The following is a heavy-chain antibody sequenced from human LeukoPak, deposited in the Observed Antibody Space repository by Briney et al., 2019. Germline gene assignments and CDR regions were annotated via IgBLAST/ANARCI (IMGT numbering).Heavy chain of an antibody. Sequence: PGGSLRLSCAASGFTFSSYAMSWVRQAPGKGLEWVSAISGSGGSTYYADSVKGRFTISRDNSKNTLYLQMNSLRAEDTAVYYCAREGGHDYGDPNDAFDIWGQGTMVTVSS. CDR1: GFTFSSYA. CDR2: ISGSGGST. V-gene: IGHV3-23*01. J-gene: IGHJ3*02. D-gene: IGHD4-17*01. CDR3: AREGGHDYGDPNDAFDI.